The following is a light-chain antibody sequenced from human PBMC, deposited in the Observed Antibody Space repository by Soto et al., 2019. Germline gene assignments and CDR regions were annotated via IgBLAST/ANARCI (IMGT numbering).Light chain of an antibody. CDR1: SSDVGGYNY. CDR3: SSYAGTNNYV. CDR2: GVN. J-gene: IGLJ1*01. Sequence: QSVLTQPPSASGSPGQSVAISCTGTSSDVGGYNYVSWYQQHPGKAPKVIIYGVNKRPSGVPDRFSGSKSGNTASLTVSGLQAEDEADYYCSSYAGTNNYVFGIGTKLTVL. V-gene: IGLV2-8*01.